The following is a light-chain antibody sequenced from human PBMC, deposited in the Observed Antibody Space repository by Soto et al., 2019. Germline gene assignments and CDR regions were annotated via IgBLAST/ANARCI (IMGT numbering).Light chain of an antibody. Sequence: VLTQTPLSSPVTIGQSASFSCRSNESLVHTNGDIYFNWLQQRPGQPPRLLVYKISERCSGVPDRFSGSGPGTDFTLTIIRVEAEDVRVYYCMQATHFPRTFGQVTRVEIQ. CDR3: MQATHFPRT. V-gene: IGKV2-24*01. CDR2: KIS. CDR1: ESLVHTNGDIY. J-gene: IGKJ1*01.